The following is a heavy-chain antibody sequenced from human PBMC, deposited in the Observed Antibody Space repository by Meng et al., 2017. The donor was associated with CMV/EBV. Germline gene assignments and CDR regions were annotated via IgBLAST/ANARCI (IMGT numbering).Heavy chain of an antibody. Sequence: ASVKVSCKASGYTFTGYYMHWVRQAPGQGLEWMGWINPNSGGTNYAQKFQGRVTMTRDTSISTAYLQWSSLKASDTAMYYCAKPKGDGGMDVWGQGTTVTVSS. D-gene: IGHD2-21*02. J-gene: IGHJ6*02. CDR2: INPNSGGT. CDR1: GYTFTGYY. V-gene: IGHV1-2*02. CDR3: AKPKGDGGMDV.